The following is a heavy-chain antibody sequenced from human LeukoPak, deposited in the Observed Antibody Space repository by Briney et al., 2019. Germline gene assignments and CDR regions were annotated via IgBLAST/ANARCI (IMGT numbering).Heavy chain of an antibody. D-gene: IGHD6-19*01. Sequence: SETLSLTCAVYGGSFSGYYWSWIRQPPGKGLEWIGEINHSGSTNYTPSLKSRVTISVDTSKNQFSLKLSSVTAADTAVYYCARGPRWLGQYFQRWGQGTLVTVSS. CDR1: GGSFSGYY. J-gene: IGHJ1*01. CDR3: ARGPRWLGQYFQR. CDR2: INHSGST. V-gene: IGHV4-34*01.